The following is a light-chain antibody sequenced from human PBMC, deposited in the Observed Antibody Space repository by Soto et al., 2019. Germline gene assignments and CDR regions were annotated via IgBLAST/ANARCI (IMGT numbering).Light chain of an antibody. Sequence: DIQMTQCPSSVFASVRDRVTITCRASQGISNYLAWYQQKPGKVPKLLIYAASTLQSGVPSRFSGSGSGTDFTLTISSLQPEDVATYYCQKYDSAPWTFGQGTKVEIK. J-gene: IGKJ1*01. CDR1: QGISNY. CDR3: QKYDSAPWT. CDR2: AAS. V-gene: IGKV1-27*01.